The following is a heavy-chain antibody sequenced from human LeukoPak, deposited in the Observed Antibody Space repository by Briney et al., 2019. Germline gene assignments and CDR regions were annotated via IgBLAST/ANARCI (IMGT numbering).Heavy chain of an antibody. D-gene: IGHD2-21*01. V-gene: IGHV1-18*01. CDR2: ISPYNGEA. CDR1: GYTFFTYG. CDR3: ARGDGGHGVDFDY. Sequence: ASEKVSCKASGYTFFTYGVLWVRQAPGQGLEWMGWISPYNGEAKYAQALQGRVTITTDTSTSTAFMELRSLRPDDTAVYYCARGDGGHGVDFDYWGQGTLVTVSS. J-gene: IGHJ4*02.